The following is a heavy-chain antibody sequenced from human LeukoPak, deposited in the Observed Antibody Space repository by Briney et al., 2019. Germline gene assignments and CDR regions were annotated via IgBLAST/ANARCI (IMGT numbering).Heavy chain of an antibody. CDR2: ISDSGNT. V-gene: IGHV3-23*01. J-gene: IGHJ4*02. D-gene: IGHD2-21*01. CDR1: GFTFSSYA. Sequence: PGGSLRLSCAVSGFTFSSYAMSWVRQAPGKGLEWVSAISDSGNTYHADSVKGRFTISRDSSKNTLFLQMNRLRPEDAAVYYCAKAPVTTCRGAYCYPFDYWGQGTLVTVSS. CDR3: AKAPVTTCRGAYCYPFDY.